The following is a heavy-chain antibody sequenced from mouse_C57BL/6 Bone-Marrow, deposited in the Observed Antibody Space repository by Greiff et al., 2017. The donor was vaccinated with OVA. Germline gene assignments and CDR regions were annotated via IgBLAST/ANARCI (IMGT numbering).Heavy chain of an antibody. V-gene: IGHV1-18*01. J-gene: IGHJ3*01. CDR1: GYTFTDYN. Sequence: VHVKQSGPELVKPGASVKIPCKASGYTFTDYNMDWVKQSHGKSLEWIGDINPNNGGTIYNQKFKGKATLTVDKSSSTAYMELRSLTSEDTAVYYCARLHGSSPAWFAYWGQGTLVTVSA. D-gene: IGHD1-1*01. CDR2: INPNNGGT. CDR3: ARLHGSSPAWFAY.